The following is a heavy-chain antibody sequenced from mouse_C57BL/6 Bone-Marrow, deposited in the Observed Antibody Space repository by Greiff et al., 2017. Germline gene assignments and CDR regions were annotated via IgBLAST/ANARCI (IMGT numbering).Heavy chain of an antibody. J-gene: IGHJ1*03. D-gene: IGHD2-5*01. Sequence: QVQLQQPGAELVKPGASVKMSCTASGYTFTSYWITWVKQRPGQGLEWIGDIYPGSGSTNYNEKFKSKATLTVDTSSSTAYLQLSSLTSEDSAVYYCARSYSSNYWYFDFWGTGTTVTGPS. V-gene: IGHV1-55*01. CDR1: GYTFTSYW. CDR3: ARSYSSNYWYFDF. CDR2: IYPGSGST.